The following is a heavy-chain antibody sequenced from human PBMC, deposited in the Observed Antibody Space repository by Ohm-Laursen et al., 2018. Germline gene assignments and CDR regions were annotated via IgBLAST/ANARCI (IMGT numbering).Heavy chain of an antibody. D-gene: IGHD6-19*01. CDR1: GFSVSSYD. CDR3: ARDGLYSSGWLNY. CDR2: ISETSSHI. J-gene: IGHJ4*02. V-gene: IGHV3-21*01. Sequence: SLRLSCSASGFSVSSYDMNWVRQAPGKGLEWISYISETSSHIYDADSVRGRFTISRDNAKNTLYLQMNSLRAEDTAVYYCARDGLYSSGWLNYWGQGTLVTVSS.